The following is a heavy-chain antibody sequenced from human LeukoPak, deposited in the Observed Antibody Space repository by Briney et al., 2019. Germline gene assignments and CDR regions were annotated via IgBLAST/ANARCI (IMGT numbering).Heavy chain of an antibody. D-gene: IGHD6-19*01. Sequence: ASVKVSCKASGYTFTSYGISWVRQAPGQGLEWMGWISAYNGNTNYAQKLQGRVTMTTDTSTSTAYMELRSLRSDDTAVYYCARVPTTIKRREQWLGQNWFDPWGQGTLVTVSS. CDR3: ARVPTTIKRREQWLGQNWFDP. J-gene: IGHJ5*02. CDR2: ISAYNGNT. V-gene: IGHV1-18*01. CDR1: GYTFTSYG.